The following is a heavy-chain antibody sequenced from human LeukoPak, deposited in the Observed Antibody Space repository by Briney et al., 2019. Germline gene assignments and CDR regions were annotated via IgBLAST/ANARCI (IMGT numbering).Heavy chain of an antibody. CDR2: ISGSGGST. J-gene: IGHJ4*02. Sequence: GGSLRLSCAASGFTFTSYAMSWVRQAPGKGLEWVSAISGSGGSTYYGDSVKGRFTISRDNSTSTLYLQMNSLRAEDTALYYCASSDGLPPRSDSSYDVFDYWGQGTLVTVSS. D-gene: IGHD5-12*01. CDR3: ASSDGLPPRSDSSYDVFDY. V-gene: IGHV3-23*01. CDR1: GFTFTSYA.